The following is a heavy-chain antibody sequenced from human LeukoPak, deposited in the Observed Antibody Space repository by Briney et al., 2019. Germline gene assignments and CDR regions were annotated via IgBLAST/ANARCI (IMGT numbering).Heavy chain of an antibody. Sequence: GGSLRLSCAASGFTFNDYYMSWIRQAPGKGLEWVSYISGGTDYTSNADSAKGRFTISRDNAKNSLYLQMNSLRAEDTAVYFCARGGSYFDYWGQGTLVTVSS. J-gene: IGHJ4*02. D-gene: IGHD3-16*01. CDR1: GFTFNDYY. V-gene: IGHV3-11*06. CDR2: ISGGTDYT. CDR3: ARGGSYFDY.